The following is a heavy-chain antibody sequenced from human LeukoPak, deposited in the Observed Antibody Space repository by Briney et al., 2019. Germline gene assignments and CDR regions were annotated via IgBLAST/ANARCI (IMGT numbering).Heavy chain of an antibody. CDR3: ARGPEGYCSSTSCPTYYFDY. Sequence: PSETLSLTCAVYGGSFSGYYWSWIRQPPGKGLEWIGEINHSGSTNYNPSLESRVTISVDTSKNQFSLKLSSVTAADTAVYYCARGPEGYCSSTSCPTYYFDYWGQGTLVTVSS. J-gene: IGHJ4*02. D-gene: IGHD2-2*01. CDR2: INHSGST. CDR1: GGSFSGYY. V-gene: IGHV4-34*01.